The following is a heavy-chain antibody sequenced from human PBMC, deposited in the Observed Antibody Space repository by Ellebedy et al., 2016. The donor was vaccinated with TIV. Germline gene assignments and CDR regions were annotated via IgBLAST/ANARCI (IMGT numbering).Heavy chain of an antibody. CDR3: ARFYSSSDSDACDI. V-gene: IGHV3-21*01. CDR2: ISSSSYYI. Sequence: GESLKISCAASAFGFSTYTMNWVRQASGKGLEWVSSISSSSYYIYYADSVKGRFTISRDNAKNSLYLQMNSLRAEDTAVYYCARFYSSSDSDACDIWGQGTMVTVSS. CDR1: AFGFSTYT. J-gene: IGHJ3*02. D-gene: IGHD3-22*01.